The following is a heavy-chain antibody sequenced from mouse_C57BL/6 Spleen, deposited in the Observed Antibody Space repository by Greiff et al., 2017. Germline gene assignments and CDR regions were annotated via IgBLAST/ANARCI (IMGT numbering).Heavy chain of an antibody. V-gene: IGHV1-52*01. J-gene: IGHJ2*01. D-gene: IGHD4-1*01. CDR3: ARGGLTGPYCDY. CDR2: IDPSDSET. Sequence: QVQLQQPGAELVRPGSSVKLSCKASGYTFTSYWMHWVKQRPIQGLEWIGNIDPSDSETHYNQKFKDKATLTVDKSSRPAYMQLSSLTSEDSAVYYCARGGLTGPYCDYWGQGATLTVSS. CDR1: GYTFTSYW.